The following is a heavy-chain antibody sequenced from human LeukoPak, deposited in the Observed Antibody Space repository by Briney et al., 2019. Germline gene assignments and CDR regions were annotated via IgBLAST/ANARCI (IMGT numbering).Heavy chain of an antibody. J-gene: IGHJ6*03. Sequence: GGSLRLSCAASGFTFSSYGMNWVRQAPGKGLEWVSYISSSGSTIYYADSVKGRFTISRDNAKNSLYLQMNSLRAEDTAVYYCARDQVLRGSGWYPIPDSYYYYMDVWGKGTTVTISS. CDR3: ARDQVLRGSGWYPIPDSYYYYMDV. CDR1: GFTFSSYG. D-gene: IGHD6-19*01. V-gene: IGHV3-48*04. CDR2: ISSSGSTI.